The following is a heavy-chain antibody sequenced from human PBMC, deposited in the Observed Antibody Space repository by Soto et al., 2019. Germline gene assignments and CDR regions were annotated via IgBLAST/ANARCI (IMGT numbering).Heavy chain of an antibody. CDR1: GFTFSSYA. J-gene: IGHJ4*02. CDR3: AKRAGYGDNGECYTSDIAAGGVFAS. D-gene: IGHD2-8*01. CDR2: IVSSGSST. V-gene: IGHV3-23*05. Sequence: EVQLLQSGGGLVQPGGSLRLSCAVSGFTFSSYAMSWARQAPGKGLEWVSGIVSSGSSTYYADSVKGRFTISRDNSKNTLYLKMNSLRAEDTAVYYCAKRAGYGDNGECYTSDIAAGGVFASWGQGTLVTVSS.